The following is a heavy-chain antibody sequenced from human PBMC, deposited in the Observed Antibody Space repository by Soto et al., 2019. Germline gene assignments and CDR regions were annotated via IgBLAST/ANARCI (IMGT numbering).Heavy chain of an antibody. J-gene: IGHJ4*02. CDR2: IIPILGTA. D-gene: IGHD1-26*01. CDR3: ARDGGRHSGGIDY. CDR1: GGTFSSCS. V-gene: IGHV1-69*01. Sequence: QVQLVQSGAEVMKPGSSVKVSCKASGGTFSSCSINWVRQAPGQGLEWVGEIIPILGTANYAQKFQGRVTITADESTSTAYMALSSLRSEDTAVYYCARDGGRHSGGIDYWGQGTLVTVSS.